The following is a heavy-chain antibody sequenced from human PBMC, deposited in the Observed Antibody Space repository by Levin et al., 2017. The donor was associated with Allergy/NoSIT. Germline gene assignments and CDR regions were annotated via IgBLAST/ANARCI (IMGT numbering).Heavy chain of an antibody. V-gene: IGHV4-59*08. J-gene: IGHJ5*02. CDR3: AKTFFPDNSWFGALCRFDP. Sequence: SQTLSLTCAVSGGSMTGFHWSWIRQVPGKGLQWIGYIYYTGSINYNPSLMSRVTISIDTSKNQFSLNLASVTAADSAVYYCAKTFFPDNSWFGALCRFDPWGQGTLVTVSS. D-gene: IGHD3-10*01. CDR1: GGSMTGFH. CDR2: IYYTGSI.